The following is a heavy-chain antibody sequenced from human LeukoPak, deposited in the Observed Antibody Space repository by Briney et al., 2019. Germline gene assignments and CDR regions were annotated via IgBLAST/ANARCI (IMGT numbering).Heavy chain of an antibody. V-gene: IGHV4/OR15-8*01. CDR2: VYHSGGA. Sequence: SETLSLTCAVSGASIASHSWWSWVRQPPGKGLEWIGEVYHSGGANYKPSLKSRDTISVDTSRNHFSLKLTSVTAADTAVYFCAYNRNFALDNWGQGTLVTVSS. D-gene: IGHD1-14*01. CDR3: AYNRNFALDN. J-gene: IGHJ4*01. CDR1: GASIASHSW.